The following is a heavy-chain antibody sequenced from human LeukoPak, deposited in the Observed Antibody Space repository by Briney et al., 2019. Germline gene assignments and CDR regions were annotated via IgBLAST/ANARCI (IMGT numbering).Heavy chain of an antibody. CDR2: IWYDGSNK. Sequence: GGSLRLSYAASGFTFSSYGMHWVRQAPGKGLEWVAVIWYDGSNKYYADSVKGRFTISRDNSKNTLYLQMNSLRAEDTAVYYCAMSGSYTLFDYWGQGTLVTVSS. V-gene: IGHV3-33*01. D-gene: IGHD1-26*01. J-gene: IGHJ4*02. CDR1: GFTFSSYG. CDR3: AMSGSYTLFDY.